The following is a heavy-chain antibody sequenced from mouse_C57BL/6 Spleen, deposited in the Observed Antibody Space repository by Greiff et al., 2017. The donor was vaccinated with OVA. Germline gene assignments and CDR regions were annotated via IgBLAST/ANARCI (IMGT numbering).Heavy chain of an antibody. CDR2: IDPSDSYT. CDR1: GYTFTSYW. CDR3: ARTPPGSWFAY. Sequence: VQLQQPGAELVKPGASVKLSCKASGYTFTSYWMQWVKQRPGQGLEWIGEIDPSDSYTNYNQKFKGKATLTVDTSSSTAYMQLSSLTSEDSAVYYCARTPPGSWFAYWGQGTLVTVSA. J-gene: IGHJ3*01. V-gene: IGHV1-50*01.